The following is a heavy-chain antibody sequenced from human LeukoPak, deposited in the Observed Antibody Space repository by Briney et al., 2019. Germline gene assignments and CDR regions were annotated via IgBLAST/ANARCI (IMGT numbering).Heavy chain of an antibody. D-gene: IGHD6-13*01. CDR2: IYYSGST. CDR1: GGSISSGGYY. V-gene: IGHV4-31*03. Sequence: KSSETLSLTCTVSGGSISSGGYYWSWIRQHPGKGLEWIGYIYYSGSTYYNPSLKSRVTISVDTSKNQFSLKLSSVTAADTAVYYCARAGQQLVLDYWGQRTLVTVSS. J-gene: IGHJ4*02. CDR3: ARAGQQLVLDY.